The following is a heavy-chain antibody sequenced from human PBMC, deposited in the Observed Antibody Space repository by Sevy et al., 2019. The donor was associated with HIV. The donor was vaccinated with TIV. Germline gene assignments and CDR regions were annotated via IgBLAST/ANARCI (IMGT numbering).Heavy chain of an antibody. CDR1: GGSITSLY. CDR3: AGENAWGRGYS. V-gene: IGHV4-59*08. J-gene: IGHJ4*02. Sequence: SETLSLTCTVSGGSITSLYWNWIRQPPGKGLEWIANIYYNGHINYNPSPKSRVTISLDRSKNQFSLRLSSVTAADTAMYYCAGENAWGRGYSWGQGTLVTVSS. D-gene: IGHD1-26*01. CDR2: IYYNGHI.